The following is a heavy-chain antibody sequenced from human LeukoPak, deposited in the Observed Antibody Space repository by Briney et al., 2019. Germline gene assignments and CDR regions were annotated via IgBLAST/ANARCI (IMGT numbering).Heavy chain of an antibody. J-gene: IGHJ5*02. CDR2: VSSSSSYI. Sequence: GGSLRLSCAASGFTFSSYSMNWVRQAPGKGLEWVSSVSSSSSYIYYADSVKGRFTISRDNAKNSLYLQMNSLRAEDTAVYYCASSWAFENWFDPWGQGTLVTVSS. CDR1: GFTFSSYS. CDR3: ASSWAFENWFDP. D-gene: IGHD2-15*01. V-gene: IGHV3-21*01.